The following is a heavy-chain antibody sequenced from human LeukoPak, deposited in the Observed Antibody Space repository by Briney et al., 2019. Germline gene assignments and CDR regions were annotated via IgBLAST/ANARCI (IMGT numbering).Heavy chain of an antibody. V-gene: IGHV1-46*01. J-gene: IGHJ3*02. CDR2: INPSGGST. D-gene: IGHD1-1*01. Sequence: ASVKVSCKASGYTFTSYYMHWVRQAPGQGLEWMGVINPSGGSTSYAQKFQGRVTMTRDTSTSTVYMELSSLRSEDTAVYYCARGSLRYNWNDVHDAFDIWGQGTMVTVSS. CDR3: ARGSLRYNWNDVHDAFDI. CDR1: GYTFTSYY.